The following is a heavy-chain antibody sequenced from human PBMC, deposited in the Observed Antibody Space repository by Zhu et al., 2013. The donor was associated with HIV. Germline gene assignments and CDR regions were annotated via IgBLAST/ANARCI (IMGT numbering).Heavy chain of an antibody. CDR1: DTPSATT. CDR3: ARDQIAAAGYYYYYGMDV. V-gene: IGHV1-46*01. Sequence: QVQLVQSGADVKKPGASVKVLCKSLDTPSATTICTGCDRPLGQGPEWMGIINPSDGNTTYAQTFQGRVSMTTDTSTSTVYMELSGLTSEDTAVYYCARDQIAAAGYYYYYGMDVWGQGTTVTVSS. CDR2: INPSDGNT. D-gene: IGHD6-13*01. J-gene: IGHJ6*02.